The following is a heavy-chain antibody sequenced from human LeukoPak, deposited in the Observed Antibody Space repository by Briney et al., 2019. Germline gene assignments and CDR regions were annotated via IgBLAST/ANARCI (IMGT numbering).Heavy chain of an antibody. CDR1: GFTFSSYA. D-gene: IGHD1-26*01. Sequence: PGRSLRLSCAASGFTFSSYAMHWVRQAPGKGLEWVAVISYDGSNKYYADSVKGRFTISRDNSKNTLYLQMNSLRAEDTAVYYCAGDQLAGATPWYWGQGTLVTVSS. CDR2: ISYDGSNK. CDR3: AGDQLAGATPWY. J-gene: IGHJ4*02. V-gene: IGHV3-30-3*01.